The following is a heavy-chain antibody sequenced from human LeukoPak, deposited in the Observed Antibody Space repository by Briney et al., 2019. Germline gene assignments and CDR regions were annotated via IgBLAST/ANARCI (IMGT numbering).Heavy chain of an antibody. V-gene: IGHV3-23*01. J-gene: IGHJ4*02. CDR1: GFTFSSYA. CDR3: AIDPNWGTHS. D-gene: IGHD7-27*01. Sequence: GGSLRLSCAASGFTFSSYAMSWVRQAPGKGPEWVSSIGDSDDRSSYADSVKGRFTISRDNFKNALYLQMNSLRVEDTAVYYCAIDPNWGTHSWGQGVLVTVSS. CDR2: IGDSDDRS.